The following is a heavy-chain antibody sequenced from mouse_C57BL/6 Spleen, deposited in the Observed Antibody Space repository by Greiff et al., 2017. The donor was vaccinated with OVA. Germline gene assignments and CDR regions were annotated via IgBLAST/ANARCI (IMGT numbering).Heavy chain of an antibody. CDR1: GYTFTDYY. J-gene: IGHJ2*01. D-gene: IGHD1-1*01. CDR2: INPNNGGT. Sequence: VQLQQSGPELVKPGASVKISCKASGYTFTDYYMNWVKQSHGKSLEWIGDINPNNGGTSYNQKFKGKATLTVDKSSSTAYMELRSLTSEDSAVYYCARGDLVTTVVAFDYWGKGTTLTVSS. V-gene: IGHV1-26*01. CDR3: ARGDLVTTVVAFDY.